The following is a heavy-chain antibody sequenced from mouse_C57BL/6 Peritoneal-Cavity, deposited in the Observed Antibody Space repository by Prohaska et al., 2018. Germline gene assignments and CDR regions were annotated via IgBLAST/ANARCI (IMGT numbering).Heavy chain of an antibody. J-gene: IGHJ1*03. Sequence: EVKLLQSGGGLVQPGGSLKLTSAASGIDFSRYWMNWVRRAPGKGLEWIGEMNPNSSTINYASSLKDKFMMSRENDKNKLYLEMSKVGCEDTVLDYCASTDWYFDVWGTGTTVTVSS. CDR2: MNPNSSTI. CDR3: ASTDWYFDV. D-gene: IGHD1-1*01. V-gene: IGHV4-1*01. CDR1: GIDFSRYW.